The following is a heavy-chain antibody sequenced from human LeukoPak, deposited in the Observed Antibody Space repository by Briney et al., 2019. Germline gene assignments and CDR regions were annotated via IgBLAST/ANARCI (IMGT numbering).Heavy chain of an antibody. Sequence: GASVKVSCKASGYTFTAYYIHWVRQAPGQGLEWMGWINPNSGGTNYAQKFQGRVTMTRDTSISTAYMELSSDDTAVYYCARYGSGSEPFLTWGQGTLVTVSS. V-gene: IGHV1-2*02. CDR2: INPNSGGT. CDR3: ARYGSGSEPFLT. D-gene: IGHD3-10*01. J-gene: IGHJ5*02. CDR1: GYTFTAYY.